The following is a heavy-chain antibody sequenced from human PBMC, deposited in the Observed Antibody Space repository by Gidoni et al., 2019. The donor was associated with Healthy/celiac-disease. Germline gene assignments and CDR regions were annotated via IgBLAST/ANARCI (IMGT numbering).Heavy chain of an antibody. CDR3: ARDGGQYYYYYYMDV. J-gene: IGHJ6*03. V-gene: IGHV3-30-3*01. Sequence: QVQLVESGGGVVQPGRSLRLSCAAAGFTFSSYAMHWVRQAPGKGLEWVAVISYDGSNKYYADSVKGRFTISRDNSKNTLYLQMNSLRAEDTAVYYCARDGGQYYYYYYMDVWGKGTTVTVSS. CDR2: ISYDGSNK. CDR1: GFTFSSYA. D-gene: IGHD3-10*01.